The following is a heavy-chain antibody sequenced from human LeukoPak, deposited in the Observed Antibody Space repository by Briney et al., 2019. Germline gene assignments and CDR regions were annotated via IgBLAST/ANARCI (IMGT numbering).Heavy chain of an antibody. CDR3: ARGLGGYCGGDCPDL. CDR2: INSDGSST. D-gene: IGHD2-21*02. J-gene: IGHJ2*01. CDR1: GFTFSSYW. Sequence: SGGSLRLSCAASGFTFSSYWMHWVRQAPGKGLVWVSRINSDGSSTSYADSVKGRFTISRDNAKNTLYLQMNSLRAEDTAVYYCARGLGGYCGGDCPDLWGRGTLVTVSS. V-gene: IGHV3-74*01.